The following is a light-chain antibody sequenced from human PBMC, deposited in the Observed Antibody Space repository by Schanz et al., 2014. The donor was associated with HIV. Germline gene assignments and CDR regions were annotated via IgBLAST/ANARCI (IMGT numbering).Light chain of an antibody. V-gene: IGLV2-14*03. CDR3: SSYTSSSTWV. Sequence: QSALTQHASVSGTPGQSITISCTGSSSDVGGYNYVSWYQQHPDKAPKLMIYDVSDRPSGVSNRFSGSKSGNTASLTISGLQAEDEADYYCSSYTSSSTWVFGGGTKLTVL. J-gene: IGLJ3*02. CDR2: DVS. CDR1: SSDVGGYNY.